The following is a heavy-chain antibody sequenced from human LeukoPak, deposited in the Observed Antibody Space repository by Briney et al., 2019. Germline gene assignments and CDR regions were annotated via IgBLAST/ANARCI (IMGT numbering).Heavy chain of an antibody. CDR2: IYTSGST. CDR3: ARDAIPYYYDSSGYIDY. V-gene: IGHV4-4*07. J-gene: IGHJ4*02. D-gene: IGHD3-22*01. CDR1: GGSNSSYY. Sequence: SETLSLTCTVSGGSNSSYYWSWIRQPAGRGLEWIGRIYTSGSTNYDPSLKSRVTMSVDTSKNQFSLKLSSVTAADTAVYYCARDAIPYYYDSSGYIDYWGQGTLVTVSS.